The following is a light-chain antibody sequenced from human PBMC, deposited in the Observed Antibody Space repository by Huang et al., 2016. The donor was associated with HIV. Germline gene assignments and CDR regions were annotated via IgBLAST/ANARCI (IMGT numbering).Light chain of an antibody. CDR1: QSVNRN. CDR2: SAA. CDR3: QQYNDWPPWT. J-gene: IGKJ1*01. Sequence: EIVMTQSPATLSVSPGERATLSCRASQSVNRNLAWYQKKPGQAPRLLIYSAATRASGIPARFSGSGSGTEFTLTISSLQSEDCAVYYCQQYNDWPPWTFGQGTKVEIK. V-gene: IGKV3-15*01.